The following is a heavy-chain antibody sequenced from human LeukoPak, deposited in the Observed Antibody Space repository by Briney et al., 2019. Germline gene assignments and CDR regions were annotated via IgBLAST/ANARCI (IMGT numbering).Heavy chain of an antibody. D-gene: IGHD4-11*01. CDR2: IHYSGST. Sequence: SETLSLTCTVSGGSMSGYYWTWIRQPPGKGLEWIAYIHYSGSTNYNPSLKSRVTISVDTSKNQFSLRLNSVTAADTAVYYCARLRGNYFPDPWGQGTLVTVSS. CDR3: ARLRGNYFPDP. V-gene: IGHV4-59*01. CDR1: GGSMSGYY. J-gene: IGHJ5*02.